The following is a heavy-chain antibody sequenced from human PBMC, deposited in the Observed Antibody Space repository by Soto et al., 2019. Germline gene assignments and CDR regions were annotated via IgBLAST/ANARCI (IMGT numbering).Heavy chain of an antibody. CDR1: GGSFSCYY. D-gene: IGHD2-15*01. Sequence: SETLSLTCAVYGGSFSCYYWSWIRQPPGKGLEWIGEINHSGSTNYNPSLKSRVTISVDTSKNQFSLKLSSVTAADTAVYYCARGRYCSGGSCYLNWFDPWGQGTLVTVSS. J-gene: IGHJ5*02. CDR2: INHSGST. CDR3: ARGRYCSGGSCYLNWFDP. V-gene: IGHV4-34*01.